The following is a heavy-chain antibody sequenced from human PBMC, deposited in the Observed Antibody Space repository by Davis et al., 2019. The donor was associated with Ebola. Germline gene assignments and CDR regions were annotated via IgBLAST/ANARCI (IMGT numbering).Heavy chain of an antibody. Sequence: AASVKVSCKASGYIFTGYYMHWVRQAPGQGLEWMGWINPNSGGTNYAQKFQGRVTMTRDTSISTAYMELSRLRSDDTAVYYCARERGIVQTCGMDVWGQGTTVTVSS. CDR1: GYIFTGYY. D-gene: IGHD2-8*01. CDR3: ARERGIVQTCGMDV. CDR2: INPNSGGT. J-gene: IGHJ6*02. V-gene: IGHV1-2*02.